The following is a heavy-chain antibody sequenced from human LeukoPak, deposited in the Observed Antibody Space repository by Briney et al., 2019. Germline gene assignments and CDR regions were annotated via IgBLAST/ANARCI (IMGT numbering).Heavy chain of an antibody. CDR3: ARHYYDSSGYGLDYYYYMDV. CDR2: IYNSGST. Sequence: PSETLSLTCTVSGGSISSYYWSWIRQPPGKGLEWIGYIYNSGSTNYNPSLKSRVTISVDTSKNQFSLKLSSVTAADTAVYYCARHYYDSSGYGLDYYYYMDVWGK. CDR1: GGSISSYY. J-gene: IGHJ6*03. D-gene: IGHD3-22*01. V-gene: IGHV4-59*08.